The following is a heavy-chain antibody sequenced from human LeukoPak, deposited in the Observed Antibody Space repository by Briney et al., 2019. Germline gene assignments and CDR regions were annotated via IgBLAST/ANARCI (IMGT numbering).Heavy chain of an antibody. CDR3: AREHYFYYMDG. CDR2: IKQDGSEK. V-gene: IGHV3-7*01. J-gene: IGHJ6*03. CDR1: GFTFSSYW. Sequence: GGSLRLSCAASGFTFSSYWMSWVRQAPGKGLEWVANIKQDGSEKYYVDSVKGRFTISRDNAKNSLYLQMNSLRAEDTATYYCAREHYFYYMDGWGKGTTVTVSS.